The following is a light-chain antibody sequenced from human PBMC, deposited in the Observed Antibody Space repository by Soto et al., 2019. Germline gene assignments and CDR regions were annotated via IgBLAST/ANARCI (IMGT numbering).Light chain of an antibody. CDR1: RSDVGAYNY. V-gene: IGLV2-11*01. CDR3: QAYDYSLTASV. Sequence: QSALTQPRSVSGSPGQSVTISCTGTRSDVGAYNYVSWYQQHPGKAPKLMIYDVSKRPSGVPARFSGSKSGTSASLAITGLQTEDEADYYCQAYDYSLTASVFGGGTKVTVL. J-gene: IGLJ3*02. CDR2: DVS.